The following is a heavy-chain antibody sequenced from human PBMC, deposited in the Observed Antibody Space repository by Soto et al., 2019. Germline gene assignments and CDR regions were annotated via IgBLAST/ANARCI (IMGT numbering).Heavy chain of an antibody. CDR3: ARDGGGESSGSTNYYYYGMDV. CDR1: GFTFSTYS. CDR2: ISSSSSPI. J-gene: IGHJ6*02. V-gene: IGHV3-48*02. Sequence: EVQLVESGGGLVQPGGSLRLSCAASGFTFSTYSVNWVRQAPGKGLEWVSYISSSSSPIYYADSVKGRFTISRDNAKKSVYLQMNSLRDEDTAVYYCARDGGGESSGSTNYYYYGMDVWGRGTPVTVSS. D-gene: IGHD3-22*01.